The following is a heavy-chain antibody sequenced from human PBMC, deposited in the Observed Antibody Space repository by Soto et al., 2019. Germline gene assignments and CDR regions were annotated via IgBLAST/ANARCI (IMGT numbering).Heavy chain of an antibody. CDR2: ISAYTGST. V-gene: IGHV1-18*01. D-gene: IGHD2-8*01. CDR3: ASDIVCSNGICYNDF. Sequence: QLVQSGPQVKKPGASVTVSCKASGYSFGTYGLTWVRQAPGQGPEWLGWISAYTGSTKYAQKFRDRVILTTDTSTSTGYMELKSLRSDDTAVYYCASDIVCSNGICYNDFWGQGTLVTVSS. CDR1: GYSFGTYG. J-gene: IGHJ4*02.